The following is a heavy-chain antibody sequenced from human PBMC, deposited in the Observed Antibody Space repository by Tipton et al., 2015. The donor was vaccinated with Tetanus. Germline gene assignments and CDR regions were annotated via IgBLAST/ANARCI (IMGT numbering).Heavy chain of an antibody. V-gene: IGHV1-46*01. CDR1: GFPFSRPF. D-gene: IGHD6-19*01. J-gene: IGHJ4*02. CDR2: INPSGGGA. CDR3: ARATDPSGWTYFDF. Sequence: QSGPEVKKPWASVKLSCATSGFPFSRPFIHWVRQAPGHGLEWMGLINPSGGGATYAQKFRDRVTLTRDTATSTVYMELSSLTSQDTAVYYCARATDPSGWTYFDFWGQGTLVPVSP.